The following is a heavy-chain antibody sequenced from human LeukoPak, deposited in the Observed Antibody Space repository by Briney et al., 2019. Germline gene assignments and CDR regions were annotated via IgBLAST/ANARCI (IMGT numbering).Heavy chain of an antibody. J-gene: IGHJ4*02. Sequence: SETLSLTCTVSGGSISSSSYYWGWIRQPPGKGLEWLGNIYYSGSTYYNPSLKSRVTISVDTSKNQFSLRLSSVTAADTAVYYCVGLPLRLGELSLYRTDYWGQGTLVTVSS. D-gene: IGHD3-16*02. CDR1: GGSISSSSYY. CDR3: VGLPLRLGELSLYRTDY. V-gene: IGHV4-39*01. CDR2: IYYSGST.